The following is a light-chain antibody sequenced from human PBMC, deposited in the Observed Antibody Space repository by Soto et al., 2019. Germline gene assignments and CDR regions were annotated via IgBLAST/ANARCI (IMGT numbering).Light chain of an antibody. V-gene: IGLV2-23*01. CDR2: DGS. CDR1: STDLGNYNL. J-gene: IGLJ2*01. Sequence: QSALTQPASVSGSPGQSITISCTGTSTDLGNYNLVSWYQQHPGKAPKLMIYDGSKRPSGISNRFSGSKSGKTASLTVSGLQAEDEADYYCCSYAGSSTLVFGGGTKVTVL. CDR3: CSYAGSSTLV.